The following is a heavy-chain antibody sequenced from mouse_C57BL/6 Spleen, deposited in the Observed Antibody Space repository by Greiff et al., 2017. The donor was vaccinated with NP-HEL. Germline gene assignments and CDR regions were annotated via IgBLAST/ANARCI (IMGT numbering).Heavy chain of an antibody. V-gene: IGHV5-6*02. CDR2: ISSGGSYT. CDR1: GFTFSSYG. D-gene: IGHD1-1*01. CDR3: ARDGSRFDY. Sequence: EVMLVESGGDLVKPGGSLKLSCAASGFTFSSYGMSWVRQTPDKRLEWVATISSGGSYTYYPDSVKGRFTISRDNAKNTLYLQMSSLKSEDTAMYYCARDGSRFDYWGQGTTLTVSS. J-gene: IGHJ2*01.